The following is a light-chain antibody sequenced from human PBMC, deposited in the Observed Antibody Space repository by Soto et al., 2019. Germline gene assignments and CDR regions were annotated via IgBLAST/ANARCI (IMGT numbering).Light chain of an antibody. J-gene: IGKJ2*01. CDR2: GAS. CDR1: QSVSSWY. V-gene: IGKV3-20*01. CDR3: HQYDSSQYT. Sequence: EIVLTQSPGTLSLSPGERATLSCRASQSVSSWYFAWYQQQTGQAHRLLIYGASTRGTGIADRFSGSGSGTELTLTIIRREPEDYAAYYCHQYDSSQYTFGQGTKLEIK.